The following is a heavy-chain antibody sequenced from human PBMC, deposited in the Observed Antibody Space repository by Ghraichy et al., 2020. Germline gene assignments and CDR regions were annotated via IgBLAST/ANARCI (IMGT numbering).Heavy chain of an antibody. D-gene: IGHD6-13*01. J-gene: IGHJ4*02. CDR3: ARPRIGRGSSWYYFDY. CDR2: IYYSGST. CDR1: GGSISSSSYY. V-gene: IGHV4-39*01. Sequence: SETLSLTCTVSGGSISSSSYYWGWIRQPPGKGLEWIGSIYYSGSTYYNPSLKSRVTISVDTSKNQFSLKLSSVTTADTAVYYCARPRIGRGSSWYYFDYWGQGTLVTVSS.